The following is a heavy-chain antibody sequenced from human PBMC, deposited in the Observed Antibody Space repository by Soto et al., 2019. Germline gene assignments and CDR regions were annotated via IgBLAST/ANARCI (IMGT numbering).Heavy chain of an antibody. D-gene: IGHD5-12*01. Sequence: QLLQSGAEVKKPGASVRVSCKTSGPTFIAYYSHWLRQAPVQGLEGMGWIDPKSGGTTYEQKFLGKVTMTRATSINTAYMDLNRLTSDDTAVYYCARDSVDVPEWGQGTLITVSS. CDR2: IDPKSGGT. V-gene: IGHV1-2*02. J-gene: IGHJ4*02. CDR3: ARDSVDVPE. CDR1: GPTFIAYY.